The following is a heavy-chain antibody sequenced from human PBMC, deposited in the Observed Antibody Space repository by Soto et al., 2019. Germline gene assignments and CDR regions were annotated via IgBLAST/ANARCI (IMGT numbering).Heavy chain of an antibody. V-gene: IGHV1-3*01. J-gene: IGHJ5*02. CDR1: GYIFSNYA. CDR2: INPGNGNT. D-gene: IGHD3-10*01. Sequence: QVHLVQSGAEMRKPGASVKISCKASGYIFSNYAIQWVRQAPGQGLEWMAYINPGNGNTKYSQRFQGRLTLTRDTTANTVYMELSSLTSKDTAMYYCARVVRNFFGSGDNWFDPWGQGTLVTVA. CDR3: ARVVRNFFGSGDNWFDP.